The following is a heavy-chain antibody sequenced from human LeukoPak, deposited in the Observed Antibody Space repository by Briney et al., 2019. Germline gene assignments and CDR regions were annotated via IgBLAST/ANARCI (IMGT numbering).Heavy chain of an antibody. CDR1: TFTFSGYY. D-gene: IGHD6-19*01. J-gene: IGHJ4*02. CDR2: ISSSGRTI. V-gene: IGHV3-11*04. Sequence: PGGSLRLSCSASTFTFSGYYMSWIRQAPGKGRDWVSYISSSGRTIYYADSVKGRFTISRDNAKNSLYLQMNSLRAEDTAVYYCARYPSSGWYSNYFDYWGQGALVTVSS. CDR3: ARYPSSGWYSNYFDY.